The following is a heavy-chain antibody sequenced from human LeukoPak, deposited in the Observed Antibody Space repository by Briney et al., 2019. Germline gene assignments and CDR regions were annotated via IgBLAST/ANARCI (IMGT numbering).Heavy chain of an antibody. D-gene: IGHD3-10*01. J-gene: IGHJ4*02. V-gene: IGHV3-23*01. Sequence: GGSLRLSCAASGFSFSSYAMSWVRQAPGKGLEWVSAVSGGGDTTYTADSVKGRFTISRDNSKNTLYLQMNSLRAEDTAVYYCAKNVDSSSRGADYWGQGTLVTVSS. CDR3: AKNVDSSSRGADY. CDR1: GFSFSSYA. CDR2: VSGGGDTT.